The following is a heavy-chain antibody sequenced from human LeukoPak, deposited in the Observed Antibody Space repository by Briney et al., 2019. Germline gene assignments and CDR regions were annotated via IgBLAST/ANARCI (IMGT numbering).Heavy chain of an antibody. Sequence: GASVKVSCKASGYTFTSYGISWVRQAPGQGLEWMGWISTYNGNTNFAQKLQGRVTMTTDTSTSTAYMDLRSLRSDDMAVYYCAREPYGDAFDIWGQGTMVTVSS. CDR1: GYTFTSYG. J-gene: IGHJ3*02. CDR2: ISTYNGNT. V-gene: IGHV1-18*03. CDR3: AREPYGDAFDI. D-gene: IGHD4-17*01.